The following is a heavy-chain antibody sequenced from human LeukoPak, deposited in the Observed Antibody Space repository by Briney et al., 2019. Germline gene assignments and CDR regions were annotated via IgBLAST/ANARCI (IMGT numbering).Heavy chain of an antibody. Sequence: ETRSLTCAVYGGSFSGYYWSWIRPPPGKGLEWIGEINHSGSTNYNPSLKSRVTISVDTSKNQFSLKLSSVTAADTAVYYCARGPGSWYKNWFDPWGQGTLVTVSS. CDR1: GGSFSGYY. CDR2: INHSGST. J-gene: IGHJ5*02. V-gene: IGHV4-34*01. CDR3: ARGPGSWYKNWFDP. D-gene: IGHD6-13*01.